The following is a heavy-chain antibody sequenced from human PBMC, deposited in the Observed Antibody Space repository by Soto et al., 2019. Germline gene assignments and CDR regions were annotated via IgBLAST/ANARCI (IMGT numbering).Heavy chain of an antibody. CDR3: AECPKRYSSSSGRCYYYGIDV. CDR1: GFTFSSYA. J-gene: IGHJ6*02. Sequence: PGGSMRLSCAASGFTFSSYAISWVRPAPGKVLEWVSAISGSGGSTYYADSVKGRFTISGENSKNTLYLQMNSLRAEDTAVYYCAECPKRYSSSSGRCYYYGIDVWGQGTTVTVSS. V-gene: IGHV3-23*01. D-gene: IGHD6-6*01. CDR2: ISGSGGST.